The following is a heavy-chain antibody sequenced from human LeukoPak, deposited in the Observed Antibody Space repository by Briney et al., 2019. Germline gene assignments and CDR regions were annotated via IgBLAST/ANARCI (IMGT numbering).Heavy chain of an antibody. D-gene: IGHD6-13*01. CDR2: ISGSGGST. CDR1: GFTFSSYA. CDR3: AKSEGNWYFDL. V-gene: IGHV3-23*01. Sequence: GGSLRLSCAASGFTFSSYAMNWVRQAPGKGLEWVSAISGSGGSTYYADSEKGRFTISRDNSKNTLYLQMNSLRAEDTAIYYCAKSEGNWYFDLWGRGTLVTVSS. J-gene: IGHJ2*01.